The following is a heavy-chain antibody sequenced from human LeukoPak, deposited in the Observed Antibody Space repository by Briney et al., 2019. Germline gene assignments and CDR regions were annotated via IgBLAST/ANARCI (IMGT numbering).Heavy chain of an antibody. D-gene: IGHD6-13*01. V-gene: IGHV4-34*01. CDR3: ARGRIAAAAPSGRFDP. Sequence: RSSETLSLTCAVYGGSFSGYYWSWIRQPPGKGLEWIGEINHSGSTNYNPSLKSRVTISVDTSKNQFSLKLSSVTAADTAVYYCARGRIAAAAPSGRFDPWAREPWSPSPQ. J-gene: IGHJ5*02. CDR1: GGSFSGYY. CDR2: INHSGST.